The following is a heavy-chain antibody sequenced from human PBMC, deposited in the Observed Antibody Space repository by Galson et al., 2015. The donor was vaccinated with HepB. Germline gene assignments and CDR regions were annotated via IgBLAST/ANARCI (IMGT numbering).Heavy chain of an antibody. V-gene: IGHV1-3*01. CDR1: GYTFTSYA. CDR3: ARSPGFGETYWFDP. D-gene: IGHD3-10*01. Sequence: SVKVSCKASGYTFTSYAMHWVRQAPGQRLEWMGWINAGNGNTKYSQKFQGRVTITRDTSASTAYMELSSLRSEDTAVYYCARSPGFGETYWFDPWGQGTLVTVSS. CDR2: INAGNGNT. J-gene: IGHJ5*02.